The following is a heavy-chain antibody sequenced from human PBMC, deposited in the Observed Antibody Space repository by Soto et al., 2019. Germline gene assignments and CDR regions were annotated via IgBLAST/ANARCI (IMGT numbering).Heavy chain of an antibody. CDR3: ASFLSSIAAILRDY. V-gene: IGHV4-39*01. CDR1: GGSISSSSYY. J-gene: IGHJ4*02. D-gene: IGHD6-6*01. CDR2: IYYSGST. Sequence: SETLSLTCTVSGGSISSSSYYWGWIRQPPGKALEWIGSIYYSGSTYYNPSLKSRVTISVDTSKNQFSLKLSSVTAADTAVYYCASFLSSIAAILRDYWGQGTLVTVSS.